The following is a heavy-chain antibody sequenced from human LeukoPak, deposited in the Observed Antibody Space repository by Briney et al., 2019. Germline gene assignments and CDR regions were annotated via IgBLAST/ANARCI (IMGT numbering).Heavy chain of an antibody. CDR1: GYTFTAYS. CDR3: ARDRNSGSSLDI. Sequence: ASVKVSCKASGYTFTAYSMHWVRQAPGQGLEWMGWINPNSGGTNYAQKFQGRVTMTRDTSISTAYMELSSLKSDDTAVYYCARDRNSGSSLDIWGQGTMLTVSS. CDR2: INPNSGGT. V-gene: IGHV1-2*02. J-gene: IGHJ3*02. D-gene: IGHD6-6*01.